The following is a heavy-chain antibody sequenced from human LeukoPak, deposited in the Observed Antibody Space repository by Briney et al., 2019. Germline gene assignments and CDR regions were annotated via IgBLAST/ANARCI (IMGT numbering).Heavy chain of an antibody. D-gene: IGHD1-26*01. CDR2: ISWDGGST. V-gene: IGHV3-43*01. CDR3: AEDSGELLYYFDY. Sequence: PGGSLRLSCAASGFTFDDYTMHWVRQAPGKGLEWVSLISWDGGSTYYADSVKGRFTISRDNSKNSLYLQMNSLRTEDTALYYCAEDSGELLYYFDYWGQGTLVTVSS. J-gene: IGHJ4*02. CDR1: GFTFDDYT.